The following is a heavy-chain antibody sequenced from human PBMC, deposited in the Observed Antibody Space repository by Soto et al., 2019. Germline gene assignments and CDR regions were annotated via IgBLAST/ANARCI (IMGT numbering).Heavy chain of an antibody. D-gene: IGHD1-26*01. CDR3: ARFKVEWELLRARYYYYGMDV. CDR2: INHSGST. CDR1: GGSFSGYY. Sequence: ASETLSLTCAVYGGSFSGYYWSWIRQPPGKGLEWIGEINHSGSTNYNPSLKSRVTISVDTSKNQFSLKLSSVTAADTAVYYCARFKVEWELLRARYYYYGMDVWGQGTTVTVSS. J-gene: IGHJ6*02. V-gene: IGHV4-34*01.